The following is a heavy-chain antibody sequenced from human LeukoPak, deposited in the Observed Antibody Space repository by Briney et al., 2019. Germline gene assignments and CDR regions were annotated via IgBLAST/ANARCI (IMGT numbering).Heavy chain of an antibody. D-gene: IGHD4-17*01. J-gene: IGHJ4*02. CDR3: ARRSTMTQFDY. CDR2: IYPGDSDT. CDR1: GYSFTNYW. V-gene: IGHV5-51*01. Sequence: GESLKISCKGSGYSFTNYWIGWVRQMPGKGLEWMGIIYPGDSDTRYSPSFQGQVTTSADKSITTAYLQWSSLKASDTATYYCARRSTMTQFDYWGQGTLVTVSS.